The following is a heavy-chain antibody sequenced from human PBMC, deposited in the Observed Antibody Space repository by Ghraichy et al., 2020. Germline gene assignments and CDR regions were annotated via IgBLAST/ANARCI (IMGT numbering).Heavy chain of an antibody. D-gene: IGHD6-19*01. V-gene: IGHV1-2*02. CDR2: INPNNGDT. CDR1: GYTFTAYY. CDR3: ARGGPVAGTRFEAYYI. Sequence: ASVKVSCKASGYTFTAYYMHWVRQAPGQGLEWMGWINPNNGDTDYAPKFQGRVTMTTDTSISTAYMEVPRLRSDDAAVYFCARGGPVAGTRFEAYYIWGQGTVVTLSS. J-gene: IGHJ3*02.